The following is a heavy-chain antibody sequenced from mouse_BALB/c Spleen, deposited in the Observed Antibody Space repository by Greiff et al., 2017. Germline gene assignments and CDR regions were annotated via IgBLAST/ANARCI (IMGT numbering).Heavy chain of an antibody. V-gene: IGHV3-2*02. D-gene: IGHD2-4*01. CDR1: GYSITSDYA. Sequence: VQLKESGPGLVKPSQSLSLTCTVTGYSITSDYAWNWIRQFPGNKLEWMGYISYSGSTSYNPSLKSRISITRDTSKNQFFLQLNSVTTEDTATYYCARRGDYDWNWYFDVWGAGTTVTVSS. CDR3: ARRGDYDWNWYFDV. CDR2: ISYSGST. J-gene: IGHJ1*01.